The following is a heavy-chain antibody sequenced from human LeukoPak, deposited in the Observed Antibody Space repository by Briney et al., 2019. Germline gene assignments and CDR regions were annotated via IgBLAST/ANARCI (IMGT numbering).Heavy chain of an antibody. CDR3: ARTVPHPSRYYYYYGMDV. CDR1: GYTFTGYY. V-gene: IGHV1-2*02. CDR2: INPNSGGT. D-gene: IGHD1-1*01. J-gene: IGHJ6*02. Sequence: ASVKVSCKASGYTFTGYYMHWVRQAPGQGLEWMGWINPNSGGTNYAQKFQGRVTVTRDTSISTAYMELSRLRSDDTAVYYCARTVPHPSRYYYYYGMDVWAKGPRSPSP.